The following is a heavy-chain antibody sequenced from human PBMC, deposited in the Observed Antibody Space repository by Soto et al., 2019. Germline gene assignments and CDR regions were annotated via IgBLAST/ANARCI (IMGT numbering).Heavy chain of an antibody. V-gene: IGHV3-33*01. CDR2: IWYDGSNK. D-gene: IGHD3-16*01. CDR1: GFTFSSYG. Sequence: GGSLRLSCAASGFTFSSYGMHWVRQAPGKGLEWVAVIWYDGSNKYYADSVKGRFTISRDNSKNTLYLQMNSLRAEDTAVYYCARELMITFGGVMAMDVWGQGTTVTVSS. J-gene: IGHJ6*02. CDR3: ARELMITFGGVMAMDV.